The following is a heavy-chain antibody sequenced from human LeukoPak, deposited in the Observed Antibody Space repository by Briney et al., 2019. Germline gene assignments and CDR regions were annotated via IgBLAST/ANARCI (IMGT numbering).Heavy chain of an antibody. CDR3: AKLRSITIFGVNPDY. CDR1: GFTFSSYW. CDR2: INSDGSST. Sequence: QPGGSLRLSCAASGFTFSSYWMHWVRQAPGKGLVWVSAINSDGSSTSYADSVKGRFTISRDNSKNTLYLQMNSLRAEDTAVYYCAKLRSITIFGVNPDYWGQGTLVTVSS. J-gene: IGHJ4*02. D-gene: IGHD3-3*01. V-gene: IGHV3-74*01.